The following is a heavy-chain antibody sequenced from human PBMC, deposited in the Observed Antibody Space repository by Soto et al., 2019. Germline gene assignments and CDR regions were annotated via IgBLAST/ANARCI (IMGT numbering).Heavy chain of an antibody. CDR1: GFTFSSYG. CDR3: ANPSSGGSWYYFDY. J-gene: IGHJ4*02. CDR2: ISYDGSNK. D-gene: IGHD3-10*01. Sequence: GGSLRLSCAASGFTFSSYGMHWVRQAPGKGLEWVAVISYDGSNKYYADSVKGRFTISRDNSKNTLYLQMNSLRAEDTAVYYCANPSSGGSWYYFDYWGQGTLVTVSS. V-gene: IGHV3-30*18.